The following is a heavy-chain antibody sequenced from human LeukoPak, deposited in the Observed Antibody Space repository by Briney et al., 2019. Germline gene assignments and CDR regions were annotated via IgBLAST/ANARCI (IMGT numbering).Heavy chain of an antibody. CDR3: ARTYPLPPVVVVAATETGFDY. CDR1: GYTFTSYY. J-gene: IGHJ4*02. D-gene: IGHD2-15*01. V-gene: IGHV1-3*01. CDR2: INAGNGNT. Sequence: ASVKVSCKASGYTFTSYYMHWVRQAPGQRLEWMGWINAGNGNTKYSQKFQGRVTITRDTSASTAYMELSSLRSEDTAVYYCARTYPLPPVVVVAATETGFDYWGQGTLVTVSS.